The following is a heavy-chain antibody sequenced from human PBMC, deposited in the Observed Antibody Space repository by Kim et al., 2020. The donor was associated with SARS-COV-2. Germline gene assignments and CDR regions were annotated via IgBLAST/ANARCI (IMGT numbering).Heavy chain of an antibody. Sequence: SVKVSCKASGGTFSSYAISWVRQAPGQGLEWMGRIIPILGIANYAQKFQGRVTITADKSTSTAYMELSSLRSEDTAVYYCASGPYDSDAFDIWGQGTMVTVSS. CDR2: IIPILGIA. CDR1: GGTFSSYA. V-gene: IGHV1-69*04. J-gene: IGHJ3*02. D-gene: IGHD3-3*01. CDR3: ASGPYDSDAFDI.